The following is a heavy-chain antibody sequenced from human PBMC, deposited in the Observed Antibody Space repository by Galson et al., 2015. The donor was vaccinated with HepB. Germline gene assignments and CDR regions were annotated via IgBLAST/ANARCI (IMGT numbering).Heavy chain of an antibody. Sequence: SVKVSCKASGYTFTGYHMHWVRQAPGQGLEWMGRINPNSGGTNYAQKFQGRVTMTRHTSISTANMELSRLRSDDTAVYYCARGYYDLWRGYYQGLSYWGQGTLVTVSS. CDR1: GYTFTGYH. J-gene: IGHJ4*02. CDR3: ARGYYDLWRGYYQGLSY. D-gene: IGHD3-3*01. CDR2: INPNSGGT. V-gene: IGHV1-2*06.